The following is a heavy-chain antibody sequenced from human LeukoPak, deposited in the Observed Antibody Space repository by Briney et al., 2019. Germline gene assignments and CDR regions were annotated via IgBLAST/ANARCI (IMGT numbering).Heavy chain of an antibody. J-gene: IGHJ5*02. CDR3: ARHRGPIAADGWFDP. CDR2: IYYSGST. D-gene: IGHD6-13*01. Sequence: SETLSLTCTVSGGSISSSGYYWGWIRQPPGKGLEWIGSIYYSGSTYYNPSLKSRVTISVDTSKNQFSLKLSSVTAADTAVYYCARHRGPIAADGWFDPWGQGTLVTVSS. CDR1: GGSISSSGYY. V-gene: IGHV4-39*01.